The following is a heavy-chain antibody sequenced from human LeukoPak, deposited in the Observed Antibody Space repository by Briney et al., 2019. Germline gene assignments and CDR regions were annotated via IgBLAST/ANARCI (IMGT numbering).Heavy chain of an antibody. J-gene: IGHJ4*02. D-gene: IGHD4-17*01. Sequence: GGSLRLSCAASGFTFSSYWMSWVRQAPGKGLEWVANIKQDGSEKYYVDSVRGRFTISRDNAKNSLYLQMNSLRAEDTAVYYCARETYGDYPDYWGQGTLVTVSS. CDR1: GFTFSSYW. CDR3: ARETYGDYPDY. V-gene: IGHV3-7*01. CDR2: IKQDGSEK.